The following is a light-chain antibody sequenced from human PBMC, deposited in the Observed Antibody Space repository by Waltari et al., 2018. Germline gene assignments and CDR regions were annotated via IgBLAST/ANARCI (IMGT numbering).Light chain of an antibody. CDR3: QQSWHNPPT. J-gene: IGKJ5*01. CDR2: KAS. V-gene: IGKV1-5*03. CDR1: QSISSW. Sequence: DIQMTQSPSTLSASVGDRVTITCRASQSISSWLAWYQQKPGKAPNLLIYKASTLQSGVPSRFSGSGSGTEFTLTISSLQPDDFATYYCQQSWHNPPTFGQGTRLDI.